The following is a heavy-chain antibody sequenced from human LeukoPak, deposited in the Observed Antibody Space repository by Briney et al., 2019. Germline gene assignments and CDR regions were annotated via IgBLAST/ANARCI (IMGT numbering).Heavy chain of an antibody. CDR2: ISGSGEST. CDR1: GFTFSSFA. D-gene: IGHD3-16*02. J-gene: IGHJ4*02. V-gene: IGHV3-23*01. CDR3: AKDAIGQYRPYYFYC. Sequence: GGSLRLSCAASGFTFSSFAMSWVRQAPGKGLEWVSSISGSGESTYYADYVKGRFTVSRDNSKNTVNLQWNSLRADDTAVYYCAKDAIGQYRPYYFYCWGQGTLVTVSS.